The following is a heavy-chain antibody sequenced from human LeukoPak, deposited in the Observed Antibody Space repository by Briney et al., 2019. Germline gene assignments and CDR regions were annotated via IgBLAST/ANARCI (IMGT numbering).Heavy chain of an antibody. CDR2: INPNSGGT. CDR3: ARLEMATMGGFDY. V-gene: IGHV1-2*02. D-gene: IGHD5-24*01. CDR1: GYTFTGYY. Sequence: ASVKVSCKASGYTFTGYYMHWVRQAPGQGLEWMGWINPNSGGTNYAQKFQGRVTMTRDTSISTAYMELSRLRSDDTAVYYCARLEMATMGGFDYWGQGTLVTVSS. J-gene: IGHJ4*02.